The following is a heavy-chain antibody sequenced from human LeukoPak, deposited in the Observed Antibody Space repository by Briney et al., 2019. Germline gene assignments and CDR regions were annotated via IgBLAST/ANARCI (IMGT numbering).Heavy chain of an antibody. CDR1: GFTFSSYA. D-gene: IGHD3-10*01. V-gene: IGHV3-30-3*01. J-gene: IGHJ6*02. Sequence: PGGSLRLSCAASGFTFSSYAMHWVRQAPGKGLEWVAVISYDGSNKYYADSVKGRFTISRDNSKNTLYLQMNSLRAEDTAVYYCARVSFSGSGSPPPASMDVWGQGTTVTVSS. CDR3: ARVSFSGSGSPPPASMDV. CDR2: ISYDGSNK.